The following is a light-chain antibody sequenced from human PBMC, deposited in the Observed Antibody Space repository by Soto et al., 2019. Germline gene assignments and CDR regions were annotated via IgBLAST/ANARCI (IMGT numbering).Light chain of an antibody. V-gene: IGKV1-5*01. CDR1: QSISSW. CDR3: QQYNSYTWT. J-gene: IGKJ1*01. CDR2: DAS. Sequence: DIPMTQSPSTLSASVGDRVTITCRASQSISSWLASYQQKPGKAPKLLIYDASSMESGVPTRFSGSASRTEFTLTISSRQPDDFATYYCQQYNSYTWTFGQGTKVESK.